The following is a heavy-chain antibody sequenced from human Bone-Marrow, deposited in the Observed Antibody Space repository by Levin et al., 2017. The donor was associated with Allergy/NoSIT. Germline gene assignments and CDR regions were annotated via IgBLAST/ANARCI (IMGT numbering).Heavy chain of an antibody. Sequence: GESLKISCAASGFTFTNYWMTWVRQAPGKGLEWVANINQGGSGKYYVDSVKGRFTISRDNDMNSVYLQMNSLRAEDTAVYYCARTGDDYWGQGTLVTVSS. CDR3: ARTGDDY. J-gene: IGHJ4*02. D-gene: IGHD4-17*01. CDR1: GFTFTNYW. V-gene: IGHV3-7*04. CDR2: INQGGSGK.